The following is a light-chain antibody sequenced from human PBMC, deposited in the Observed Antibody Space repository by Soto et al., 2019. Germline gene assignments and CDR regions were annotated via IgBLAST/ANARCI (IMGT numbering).Light chain of an antibody. CDR1: QSISKF. J-gene: IGKJ5*01. CDR2: GAS. CDR3: QQHFNGPIT. Sequence: EIVLTQSPATLSLSPGERATLSCIASQSISKFLAWYQQKPGQAPSLFIYGASNRATGIPARFSGSGSGTDFTLTISSLEPEDFAVYYCQQHFNGPITFGQGTRLEIK. V-gene: IGKV3-11*01.